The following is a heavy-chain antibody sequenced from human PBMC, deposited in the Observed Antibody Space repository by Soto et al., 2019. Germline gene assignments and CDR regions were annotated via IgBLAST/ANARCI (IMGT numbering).Heavy chain of an antibody. D-gene: IGHD1-1*01. Sequence: QVHLVQSGAEVKKPGASVKVSCKASGYTFTSYGITWVRQAPGQGLEWMGWISDDNGNTDYAQKLQGRVIVTRDTSTITAYMERRSLISDDTAVYYCARGRYGDYWGQGDLVTVSS. CDR3: ARGRYGDY. CDR2: ISDDNGNT. V-gene: IGHV1-18*01. J-gene: IGHJ4*02. CDR1: GYTFTSYG.